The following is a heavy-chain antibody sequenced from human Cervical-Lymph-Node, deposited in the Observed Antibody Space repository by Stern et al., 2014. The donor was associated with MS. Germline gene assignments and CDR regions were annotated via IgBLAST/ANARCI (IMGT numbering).Heavy chain of an antibody. CDR1: GFIFNNFG. V-gene: IGHV3-30*18. CDR3: AKDRQRRYDYDSSGYAYFES. J-gene: IGHJ4*02. D-gene: IGHD3-22*01. Sequence: VQLVESGGGVVQPGRSLRLSCAASGFIFNNFGVHWIRQAPGKGLEWVAVISYDGSRIYYTDSVKGRFIISRDNSKSTLDLQMNSLRSEDTAVYYCAKDRQRRYDYDSSGYAYFESWGQGTLVTVSS. CDR2: ISYDGSRI.